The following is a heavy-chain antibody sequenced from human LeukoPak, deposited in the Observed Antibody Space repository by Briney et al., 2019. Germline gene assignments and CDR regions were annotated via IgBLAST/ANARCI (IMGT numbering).Heavy chain of an antibody. CDR1: GGSINSYY. CDR3: ARLTGYSSESWFDP. CDR2: IYYSGST. V-gene: IGHV4-59*01. Sequence: SETQSLTCTVSGGSINSYYWSWLRQPPGKGLEWIGYIYYSGSTNYNPSLKSRVTISVHTSKNQFSLKLSSVTAADTAVYYCARLTGYSSESWFDPWGQGTLVTVSS. D-gene: IGHD3-9*01. J-gene: IGHJ5*02.